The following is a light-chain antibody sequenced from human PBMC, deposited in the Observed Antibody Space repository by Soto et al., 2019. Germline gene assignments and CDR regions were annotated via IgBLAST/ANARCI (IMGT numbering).Light chain of an antibody. V-gene: IGKV3-11*01. J-gene: IGKJ4*01. CDR3: QQRSNWPLT. Sequence: EIVTTHSPPTLSVTPGERRTLSSTASQSVSSKLAWYQQKPGQAPRLLIYDASNRATGIPARFSGSGSGTDFTLTSSSLEPEDFAVYYCQQRSNWPLTFGGGTKVDIK. CDR2: DAS. CDR1: QSVSSK.